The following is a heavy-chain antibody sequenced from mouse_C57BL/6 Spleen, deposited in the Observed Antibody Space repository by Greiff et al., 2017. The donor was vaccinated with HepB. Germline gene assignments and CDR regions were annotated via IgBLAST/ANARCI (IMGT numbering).Heavy chain of an antibody. CDR1: GYTFTDYN. Sequence: EVQLQESGPELVKPGASVKMSCKASGYTFTDYNMHWVKQSHGKSLEWIGYINPNNGGTSYNQKFKGKATLTVNKSSSTAYMELRSLTSEDSAVYYCARREDYDYDWDFDYGGQGTTLTVSS. V-gene: IGHV1-22*01. CDR3: ARREDYDYDWDFDY. J-gene: IGHJ2*01. D-gene: IGHD2-4*01. CDR2: INPNNGGT.